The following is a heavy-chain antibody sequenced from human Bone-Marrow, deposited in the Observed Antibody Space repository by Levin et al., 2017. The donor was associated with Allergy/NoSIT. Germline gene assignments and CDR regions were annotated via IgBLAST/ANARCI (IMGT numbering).Heavy chain of an antibody. J-gene: IGHJ4*02. D-gene: IGHD3-9*01. CDR1: GFTFSSHS. CDR2: ISTTSSTI. Sequence: GGSLRLSCAASGFTFSSHSMNWVRQAPGKGLEWVSYISTTSSTIYYADSVKGRFTISRDNAKNSLYLQMNSLRDEDTAVYYCARDDITIFSLYFDYWGPGTLVTVSS. V-gene: IGHV3-48*02. CDR3: ARDDITIFSLYFDY.